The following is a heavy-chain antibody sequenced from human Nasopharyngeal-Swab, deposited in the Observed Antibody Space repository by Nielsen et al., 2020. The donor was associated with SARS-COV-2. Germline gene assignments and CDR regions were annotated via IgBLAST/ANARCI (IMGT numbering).Heavy chain of an antibody. V-gene: IGHV3-74*01. D-gene: IGHD3-10*01. J-gene: IGHJ5*02. CDR2: ISGDGSDI. CDR1: GFTFSNYW. CDR3: IRERQWFGDSS. Sequence: GESLKISCAASGFTFSNYWLHLVRQAPGKGLVWVSRISGDGSDISYADSVKGRFTISRDNAKNTVYLQMNSLRAEDTAVYYCIRERQWFGDSSWGQGTLVTVSS.